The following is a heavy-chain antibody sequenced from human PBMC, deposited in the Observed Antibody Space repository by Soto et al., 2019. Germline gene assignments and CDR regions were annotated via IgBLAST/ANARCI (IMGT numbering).Heavy chain of an antibody. CDR1: GGSISSGGYY. D-gene: IGHD1-1*01. CDR3: ARIAANWNLDY. V-gene: IGHV4-31*03. Sequence: QVQLQESGPGLVKPSQTLSLTCTVSGGSISSGGYYWSWIRQHPGKGLEWIGYIYYSGSTYYNPSLKSXXTXSXXTSKNQFSLKLSSVTAADTAVYYCARIAANWNLDYWGQGTLVTVSS. J-gene: IGHJ4*02. CDR2: IYYSGST.